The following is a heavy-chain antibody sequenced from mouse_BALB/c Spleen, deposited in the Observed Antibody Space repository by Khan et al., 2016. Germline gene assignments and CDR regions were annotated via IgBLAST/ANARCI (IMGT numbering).Heavy chain of an antibody. CDR2: IRNKANGYTT. CDR3: ARDINYGSIYWYFDV. D-gene: IGHD1-1*01. Sequence: EVELVESGGGLVQPGGSLRLSCATSGFTFTDYYMSWVRQPPGKALEWLGFIRNKANGYTTEYSASVKGRFTISRDNSQSILYRQMNTLRAEDSATYDCARDINYGSIYWYFDVWGAGTTVTVSS. CDR1: GFTFTDYY. J-gene: IGHJ1*01. V-gene: IGHV7-3*02.